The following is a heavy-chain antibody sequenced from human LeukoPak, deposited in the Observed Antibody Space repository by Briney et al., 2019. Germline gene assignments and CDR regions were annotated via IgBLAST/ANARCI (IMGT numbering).Heavy chain of an antibody. CDR1: GFTFSNYG. V-gene: IGHV3-33*01. J-gene: IGHJ6*02. D-gene: IGHD5-12*01. Sequence: GGSLRLSCAASGFTFSNYGMHWVRQAPGKGLEWVAIIWYDGSNEYYADSAKGRFTISRDNAKNSLYLQMNSLRAEDTAVYYCARVVATSNYGMDVWGQGTTVTVSS. CDR3: ARVVATSNYGMDV. CDR2: IWYDGSNE.